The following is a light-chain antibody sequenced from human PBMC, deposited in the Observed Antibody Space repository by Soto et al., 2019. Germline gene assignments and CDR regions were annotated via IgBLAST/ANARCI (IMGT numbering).Light chain of an antibody. Sequence: EIVMTQSPASLSVSPGERATLSCRANQSISTYLAWYQQKPGQAPRLLIYGASTRATGIPDRFSGSGSGTDFTLTISRLEPEDFAVYYCHHRGNGITFGQGTRL. CDR1: QSISTY. CDR2: GAS. V-gene: IGKV3D-20*02. J-gene: IGKJ5*01. CDR3: HHRGNGIT.